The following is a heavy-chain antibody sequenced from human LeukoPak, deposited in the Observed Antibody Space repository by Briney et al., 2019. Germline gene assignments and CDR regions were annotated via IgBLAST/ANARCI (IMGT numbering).Heavy chain of an antibody. V-gene: IGHV3-33*06. CDR1: GFTFSSYG. D-gene: IGHD3-22*01. CDR2: IWYDGSNK. CDR3: AKDSHSSGYYYLLY. J-gene: IGHJ4*02. Sequence: PGGSLRLSCAASGFTFSSYGMHWVRQAPGKGLEWVAVIWYDGSNKYYADSVKGRFTISRDNSKNTLYLQMNSLRAEDTAVYYCAKDSHSSGYYYLLYWGQGTLVTVSS.